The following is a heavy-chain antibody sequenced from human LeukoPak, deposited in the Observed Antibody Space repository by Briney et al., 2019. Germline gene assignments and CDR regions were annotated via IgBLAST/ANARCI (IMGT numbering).Heavy chain of an antibody. D-gene: IGHD4-17*01. V-gene: IGHV1-18*01. CDR1: GYNFRSYS. Sequence: ASVKVSYKASGYNFRSYSLTWVRQAPGQGLEWVGWISVYNGNTSYAQKVQGRVTLTIDTSTSTVSMELRGLRSDDTAVYYCARDRTVTAWDSWGQGTLVTVSS. J-gene: IGHJ4*02. CDR2: ISVYNGNT. CDR3: ARDRTVTAWDS.